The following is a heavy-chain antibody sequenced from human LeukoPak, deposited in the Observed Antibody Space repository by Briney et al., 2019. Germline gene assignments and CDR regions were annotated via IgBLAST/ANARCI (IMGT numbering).Heavy chain of an antibody. D-gene: IGHD2-15*01. CDR1: GYTFTGYY. J-gene: IGHJ5*02. V-gene: IGHV1-2*02. CDR3: AKGPPEYCSGGSCHSGRNWIDP. CDR2: INPNSGGA. Sequence: ASVKVSCKASGYTFTGYYMHWLRQAPGQGLEWMGWINPNSGGADYAQKFQGRVTMTRDTSISTAYIALSRLRSDDTAVYYCAKGPPEYCSGGSCHSGRNWIDPWGQGTLVTVSS.